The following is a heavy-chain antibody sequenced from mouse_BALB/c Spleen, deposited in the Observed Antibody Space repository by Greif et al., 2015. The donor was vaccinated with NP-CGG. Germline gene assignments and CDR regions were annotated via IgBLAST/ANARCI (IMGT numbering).Heavy chain of an antibody. CDR1: GFTFSDYY. V-gene: IGHV5-4*02. J-gene: IGHJ4*01. CDR2: ISDGGSYT. Sequence: EVKLMESGGGLVKPGGSLKLSCAASGFTFSDYYMYWVRQTPEKRLEWVATISDGGSYTYYPDSVKGRFTISRDNAKNNLYLQMSSLKSEDTAMYYCARGGRSSLYYAMDYWGQGTSVTVSS. CDR3: ARGGRSSLYYAMDY. D-gene: IGHD1-1*01.